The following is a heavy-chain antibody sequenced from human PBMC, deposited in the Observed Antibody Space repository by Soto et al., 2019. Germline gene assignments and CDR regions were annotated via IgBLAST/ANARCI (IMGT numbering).Heavy chain of an antibody. Sequence: GESLKISCKGSGYSFAGYWITWVRQRPGKGLEWMGRIDPSDSQTYYSPSFRGHVTISATKSITTVFLQWSSLRASDTAMYYCARQIYDSDTGPNFQYYFDSWGQGTPVTVSS. V-gene: IGHV5-10-1*01. CDR2: IDPSDSQT. D-gene: IGHD3-22*01. CDR1: GYSFAGYW. J-gene: IGHJ4*02. CDR3: ARQIYDSDTGPNFQYYFDS.